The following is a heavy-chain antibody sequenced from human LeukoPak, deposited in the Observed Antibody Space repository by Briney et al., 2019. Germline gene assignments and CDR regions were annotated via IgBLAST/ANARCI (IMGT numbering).Heavy chain of an antibody. CDR2: ISGSGGST. J-gene: IGHJ4*02. Sequence: GGSLRLSCAASGFTFSSYAMSWVRQAPGKGLEWVSTISGSGGSTYYADSVKGRFSISRDNSKNTLYLQMDSLRGEDTAVYYCAKDFRIGYSAHFDYWGQGALVTVSS. V-gene: IGHV3-23*01. D-gene: IGHD2-21*01. CDR3: AKDFRIGYSAHFDY. CDR1: GFTFSSYA.